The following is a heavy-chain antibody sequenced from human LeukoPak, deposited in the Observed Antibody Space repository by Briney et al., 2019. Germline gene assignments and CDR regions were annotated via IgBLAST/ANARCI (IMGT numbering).Heavy chain of an antibody. D-gene: IGHD3-10*01. CDR3: AKDTHYYGSGSHFDY. J-gene: IGHJ4*02. CDR1: GFTFSSYG. Sequence: GGSLRLSCAASGFTFSSYGMHWVRQAPGKGLEWVAFIRYDGSNKYYAGSVKGRFTISRDNSKNTLYLQMNSLRAEDTAVYYCAKDTHYYGSGSHFDYWGQGTLVTVSS. CDR2: IRYDGSNK. V-gene: IGHV3-30*02.